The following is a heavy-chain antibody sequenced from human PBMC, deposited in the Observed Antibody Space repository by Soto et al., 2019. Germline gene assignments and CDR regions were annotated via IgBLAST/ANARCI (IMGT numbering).Heavy chain of an antibody. D-gene: IGHD1-26*01. Sequence: VQLVESGGGLVQPGGSLRLSCAASEFMFSSYWMYWVRQAPGQGLVWVSRIDTDGTSTAYADSVKGRFTISRDNAKNRLYLQMNSLRAEDTAVYYCTRLGGTDLIDYWGQGTLVTVSS. V-gene: IGHV3-74*01. J-gene: IGHJ4*02. CDR3: TRLGGTDLIDY. CDR1: EFMFSSYW. CDR2: IDTDGTST.